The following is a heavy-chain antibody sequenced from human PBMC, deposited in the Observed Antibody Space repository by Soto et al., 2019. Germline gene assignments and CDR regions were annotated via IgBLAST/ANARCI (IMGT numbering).Heavy chain of an antibody. CDR1: GGSISSSSYY. CDR2: IYYSGST. Sequence: PSETLSLTCTVSGGSISSSSYYWGWIRQPPGKGLEWIGSIYYSGSTYYDPSLKSRVTISVDTSKNQFSLKLSSVTAADTAVYYCARQLDVSSRYYYYYMDVWGKGTTVTVSS. J-gene: IGHJ6*03. V-gene: IGHV4-39*01. D-gene: IGHD1-1*01. CDR3: ARQLDVSSRYYYYYMDV.